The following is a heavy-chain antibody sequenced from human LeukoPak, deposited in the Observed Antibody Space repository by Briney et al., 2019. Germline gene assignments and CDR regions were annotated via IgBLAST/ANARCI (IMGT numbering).Heavy chain of an antibody. V-gene: IGHV4-4*07. CDR2: VYTSGST. Sequence: SETLSLTCSVSGGSISGYYWTWIRQPAGKGLEWIGRVYTSGSTHYNPSLKTRLTMSVDTSKNQFSLKLSSVTAADTAVYYCARDAGYYDSSGYHYFDYWGQGTLVTVSS. D-gene: IGHD3-22*01. CDR3: ARDAGYYDSSGYHYFDY. J-gene: IGHJ4*02. CDR1: GGSISGYY.